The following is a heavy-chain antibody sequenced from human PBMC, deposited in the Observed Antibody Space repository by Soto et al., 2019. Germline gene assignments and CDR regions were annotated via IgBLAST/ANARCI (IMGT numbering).Heavy chain of an antibody. V-gene: IGHV1-18*01. J-gene: IGHJ4*02. CDR2: ISAYNCNT. CDR1: GYTFTSYG. D-gene: IGHD3-3*01. Sequence: ASVKVSCKASGYTFTSYGISWVRQAPGQGLEWMGWISAYNCNTNYAQKLQGRVTMTTDTSTSTAYMELRSLRSDDTAVYYCARDLGRFLEWLLSPNDYWGQGTLVTVSS. CDR3: ARDLGRFLEWLLSPNDY.